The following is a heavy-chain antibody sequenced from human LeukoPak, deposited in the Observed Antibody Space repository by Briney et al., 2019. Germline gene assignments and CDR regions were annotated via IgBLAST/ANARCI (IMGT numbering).Heavy chain of an antibody. CDR1: GFTFGNYW. CDR3: ARDSGYSKFDI. D-gene: IGHD6-13*01. V-gene: IGHV3-7*01. J-gene: IGHJ3*02. CDR2: MNQDGSKK. Sequence: GGSLRLSCAASGFTFGNYWMSWVRQAPGKGLEWVASMNQDGSKKYHVDSVKGRFTISRDNAKYSPHLQMSSLRAEDTAVYYCARDSGYSKFDIWGQGTMVIVSS.